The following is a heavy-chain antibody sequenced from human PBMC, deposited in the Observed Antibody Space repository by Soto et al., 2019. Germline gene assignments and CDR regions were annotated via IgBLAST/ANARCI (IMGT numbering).Heavy chain of an antibody. V-gene: IGHV3-7*01. D-gene: IGHD6-19*01. J-gene: IGHJ4*02. Sequence: EVQLVESGGGLVQPGGSLRLSCAASGFTFSNYWMSWVRQAPGKGLEWVANIKQDGSQNSYVDSVKGRFTTSRDNTNTSFYLQINSLRAEYTAVYYCARDHINGWKFDYLGRGTLVTVSS. CDR2: IKQDGSQN. CDR1: GFTFSNYW. CDR3: ARDHINGWKFDY.